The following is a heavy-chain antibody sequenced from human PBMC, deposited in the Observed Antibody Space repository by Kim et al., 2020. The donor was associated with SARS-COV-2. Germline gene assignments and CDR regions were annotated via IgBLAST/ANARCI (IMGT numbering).Heavy chain of an antibody. V-gene: IGHV5-10-1*01. CDR2: IGPSDSYT. J-gene: IGHJ6*02. D-gene: IGHD2-2*01. Sequence: GESLKISCKGSGYSFTSYWISWVRQMPGKGLEWMGRIGPSDSYTNYSPSFQGHVTISADKSISTAYLQWSSLKASDTAMYYCALGVVPAATYYYYGMDVWGQGTTVTVSS. CDR3: ALGVVPAATYYYYGMDV. CDR1: GYSFTSYW.